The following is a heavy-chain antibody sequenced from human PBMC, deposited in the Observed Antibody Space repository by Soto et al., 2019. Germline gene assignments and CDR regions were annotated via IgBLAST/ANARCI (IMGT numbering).Heavy chain of an antibody. D-gene: IGHD4-17*01. CDR1: GFTFSSYS. CDR2: ISSSSSYI. J-gene: IGHJ4*02. V-gene: IGHV3-21*01. Sequence: GGSLRLSCAASGFTFSSYSMNWVRQAPGKGLEWVSSISSSSSYIYYADSVKGRFTISRDNAKNSLYLQMNSLRAEDTAVYYCARESRYGDYIDYWGQGTLVTVSS. CDR3: ARESRYGDYIDY.